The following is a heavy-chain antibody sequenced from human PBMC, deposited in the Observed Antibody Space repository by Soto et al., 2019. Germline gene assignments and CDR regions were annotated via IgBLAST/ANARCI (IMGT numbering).Heavy chain of an antibody. CDR3: ARDGHNTNDVDR. J-gene: IGHJ5*02. CDR1: GFTFDDYW. Sequence: EVQLVESGGVLVQPGESLRLSCVASGFTFDDYWMNWVLQAPGKGLEWVAIINKDGSERYYVDSVKGRFTISRDNSKDSLFLQMESLGAEDTALYYCARDGHNTNDVDRWGQGTRVTVSS. V-gene: IGHV3-7*01. CDR2: INKDGSER. D-gene: IGHD1-20*01.